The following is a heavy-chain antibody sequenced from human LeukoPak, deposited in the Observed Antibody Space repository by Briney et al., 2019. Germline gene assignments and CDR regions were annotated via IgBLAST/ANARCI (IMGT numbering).Heavy chain of an antibody. CDR2: IYYTGST. J-gene: IGHJ2*01. V-gene: IGHV4-59*01. CDR3: ARRTYYDTLTGYNYWYFDL. CDR1: GVSISDYY. Sequence: PSETLSLTCTVSGVSISDYYWSWVRQSPGKGREGIGYIYYTGSTDYNPFLKRRVTMSLDTSKNQFSLNLRSVTATDTAVYYCARRTYYDTLTGYNYWYFDLWGRGTLVTVSS. D-gene: IGHD3-9*01.